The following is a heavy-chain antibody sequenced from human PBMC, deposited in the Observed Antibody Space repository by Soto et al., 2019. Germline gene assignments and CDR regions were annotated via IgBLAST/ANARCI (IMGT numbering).Heavy chain of an antibody. D-gene: IGHD5-18*01. V-gene: IGHV3-23*01. CDR2: ITGSGATI. Sequence: GGSLRLSCAASGFIFSSYAMSWVRQAPGKGLEWVSFITGSGATIYYADSVKGRFTISRDKFKNTLYLQMDSLRAEDTAVYYCAVSEYSYSAYWGQGTLVTVS. J-gene: IGHJ4*02. CDR3: AVSEYSYSAY. CDR1: GFIFSSYA.